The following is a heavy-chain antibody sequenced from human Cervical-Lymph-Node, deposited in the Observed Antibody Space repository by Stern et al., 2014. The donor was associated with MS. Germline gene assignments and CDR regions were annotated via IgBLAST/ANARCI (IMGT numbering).Heavy chain of an antibody. V-gene: IGHV1-3*01. J-gene: IGHJ6*02. Sequence: QVQLVQSGAEVKKPGASVKVSCKASGYTFTSYAMHWVRQAPGQRLEWMGWINAGNGNTKYSQKFQGRVTITRDTSASTAYMELSSLRSKDTAVYYWARGGSGSSNRFMDVWGQGPTVTVSS. CDR3: ARGGSGSSNRFMDV. CDR1: GYTFTSYA. D-gene: IGHD6-19*01. CDR2: INAGNGNT.